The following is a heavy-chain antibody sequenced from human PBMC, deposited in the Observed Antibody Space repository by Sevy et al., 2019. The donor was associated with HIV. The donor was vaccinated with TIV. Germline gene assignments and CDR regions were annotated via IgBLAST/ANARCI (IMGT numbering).Heavy chain of an antibody. CDR1: GFTFGSYG. Sequence: GGSLRLSCVVSGFTFGSYGMLWVRQAPGKGLEWVADIWFDGSNIHYADSVRGRFTISRDNSKNTLSLQMSSLRAEDTAVYYCARERSHLFDDCGQGTLVTVSS. D-gene: IGHD3-10*01. J-gene: IGHJ4*02. CDR3: ARERSHLFDD. V-gene: IGHV3-33*01. CDR2: IWFDGSNI.